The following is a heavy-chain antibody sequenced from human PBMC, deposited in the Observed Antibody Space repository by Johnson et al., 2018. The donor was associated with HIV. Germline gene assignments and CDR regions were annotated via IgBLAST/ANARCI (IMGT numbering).Heavy chain of an antibody. D-gene: IGHD4-23*01. V-gene: IGHV3-33*03. CDR1: GFTFSRYG. Sequence: VQLVESGGGVVQPGRSLRLSCEGSGFTFSRYGMHWVRQAPGKGLEWVAVIWYDGSNENYTESVKGRFNISRDNSKNTLYLQMNSLRVEDTATYYCAKSPGKDNGGNSGGIDFWGQGTRVTVSS. CDR3: AKSPGKDNGGNSGGIDF. CDR2: IWYDGSNE. J-gene: IGHJ3*01.